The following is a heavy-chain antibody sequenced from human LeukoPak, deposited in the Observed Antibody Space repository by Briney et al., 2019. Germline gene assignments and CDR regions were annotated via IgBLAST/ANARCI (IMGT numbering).Heavy chain of an antibody. Sequence: SETLSLTCTVSGGSISSYYWSWIRQPAGKGLEWIGYIYYSGSTNYNPSLKSRVTISVDTSKNQFSLKLSSVTAADTAVYYCARERSSSWYDAFDIWGQGTMVTVSS. D-gene: IGHD6-13*01. CDR2: IYYSGST. CDR1: GGSISSYY. CDR3: ARERSSSWYDAFDI. V-gene: IGHV4-59*01. J-gene: IGHJ3*02.